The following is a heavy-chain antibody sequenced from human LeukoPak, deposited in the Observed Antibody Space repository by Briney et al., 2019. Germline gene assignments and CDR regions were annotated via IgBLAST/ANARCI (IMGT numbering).Heavy chain of an antibody. D-gene: IGHD6-13*01. J-gene: IGHJ4*02. CDR2: ISGSGGSS. CDR1: GFTFSSYA. CDR3: AILPGYSSSWYEVDY. Sequence: GGSLRLSCAASGFTFSSYAMSWVRQAPGKGLEWVSGISGSGGSSYYADSVKGRFTISRDNSKNTLYLQMNSPRAEDTAVYYCAILPGYSSSWYEVDYWGQGTLVTVSS. V-gene: IGHV3-23*01.